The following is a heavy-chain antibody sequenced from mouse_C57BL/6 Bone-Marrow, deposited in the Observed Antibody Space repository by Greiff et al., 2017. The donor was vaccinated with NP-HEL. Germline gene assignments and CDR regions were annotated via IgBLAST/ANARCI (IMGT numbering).Heavy chain of an antibody. V-gene: IGHV2-2*01. D-gene: IGHD2-3*01. Sequence: VQLQQSGPGLVQPSPTLSITCPPSGFSFTSYGVHWVLHSPGKGLEWLGVIWSGGSTDYNAAVISRLSISKENSKRQVFFKMNSLQADDTAIYYCARSDGYYLYYLDYWGQGATLTVSS. CDR2: IWSGGST. CDR3: ARSDGYYLYYLDY. J-gene: IGHJ2*01. CDR1: GFSFTSYG.